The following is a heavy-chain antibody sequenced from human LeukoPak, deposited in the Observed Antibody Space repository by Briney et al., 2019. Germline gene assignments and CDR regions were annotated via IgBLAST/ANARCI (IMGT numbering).Heavy chain of an antibody. V-gene: IGHV4-39*01. D-gene: IGHD5-18*01. CDR2: PYYSGST. CDR1: GRSISSRSNY. J-gene: IGHJ4*02. Sequence: SETLSLTCTVSGRSISSRSNYWGWIRQPPGKGREWIGSPYYSGSTYYNPSLKRRVTISVDTSKNQLSMKLSCVTGADAAVYYCARHGERGYSYGDDYWGQGTLVTVSS. CDR3: ARHGERGYSYGDDY.